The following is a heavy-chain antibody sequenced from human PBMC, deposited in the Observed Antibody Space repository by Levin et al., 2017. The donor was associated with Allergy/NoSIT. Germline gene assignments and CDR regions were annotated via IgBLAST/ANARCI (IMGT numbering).Heavy chain of an antibody. Sequence: SETLSLTCAVYGGSFSGYYWSWIRQPPGKGLEWIGEINHSGSTNYNPSLKSRVTISVDTSKNQFSLKLSSVTAADTAVYYCARFGMVRGVHTKFDYWGQGTLVTVSS. J-gene: IGHJ4*02. D-gene: IGHD3-10*01. CDR3: ARFGMVRGVHTKFDY. CDR1: GGSFSGYY. CDR2: INHSGST. V-gene: IGHV4-34*01.